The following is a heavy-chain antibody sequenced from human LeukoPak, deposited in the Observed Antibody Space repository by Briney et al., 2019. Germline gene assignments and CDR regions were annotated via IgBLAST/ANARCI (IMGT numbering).Heavy chain of an antibody. CDR2: INAGNGNT. D-gene: IGHD3-16*01. V-gene: IGHV1-3*01. CDR3: ARDQRKGGVTAPVL. J-gene: IGHJ4*02. Sequence: ASVKVSCKASGYTFTSYAMHWVRQAPGQRLEWMGWINAGNGNTKYSQKFQGRVTITWDTSASTAYMELSSLRSEDTAVYYCARDQRKGGVTAPVLWGRGTLVTVSS. CDR1: GYTFTSYA.